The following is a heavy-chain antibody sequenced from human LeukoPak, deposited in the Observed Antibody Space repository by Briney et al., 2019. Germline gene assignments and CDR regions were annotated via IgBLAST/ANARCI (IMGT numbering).Heavy chain of an antibody. V-gene: IGHV1-2*02. CDR2: INPNSGAT. D-gene: IGHD1-14*01. CDR1: GYTFTDYY. CDR3: AREGINLIGTNWFDP. Sequence: GASVKVSCKASGYTFTDYYMHWVRQAPGQGLEWMGWINPNSGATNYAQRFQGRVSLTRDTSITTVYMELSRLKSDDTAIYFCAREGINLIGTNWFDPWGQGTLVTVSS. J-gene: IGHJ5*02.